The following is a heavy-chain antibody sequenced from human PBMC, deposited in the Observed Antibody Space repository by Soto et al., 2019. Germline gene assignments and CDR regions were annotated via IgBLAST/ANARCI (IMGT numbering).Heavy chain of an antibody. CDR3: AKDYDFWSGYYLNYYGMDV. D-gene: IGHD3-3*01. J-gene: IGHJ6*02. Sequence: VQLVESGGGLVKPGGSLRLSCAASGFTFSSYSMNWVRQAPGKGLEWVAVISYDGSNKYYADSVKGRFTISRDNSKNTLYLQMNSLRAEDTAVYYCAKDYDFWSGYYLNYYGMDVWGQGTTVTVSS. V-gene: IGHV3-30*18. CDR2: ISYDGSNK. CDR1: GFTFSSYS.